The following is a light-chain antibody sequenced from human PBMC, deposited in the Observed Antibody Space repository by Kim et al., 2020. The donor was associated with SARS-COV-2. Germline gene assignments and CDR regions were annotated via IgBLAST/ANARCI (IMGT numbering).Light chain of an antibody. Sequence: DIQMTQSPSSLSASVGDRVTITCRTTQSISSHLNWDQQKPGRAPKLLISAASTLQGGVPSRFSGSGSETDFTLTMSSLQPEDFATYFCQQNYISPFSFGPRAKVDI. V-gene: IGKV1-39*01. CDR3: QQNYISPFS. J-gene: IGKJ3*01. CDR2: AAS. CDR1: QSISSH.